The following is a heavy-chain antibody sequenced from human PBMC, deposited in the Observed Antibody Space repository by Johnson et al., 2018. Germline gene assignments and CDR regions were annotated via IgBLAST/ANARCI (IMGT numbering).Heavy chain of an antibody. Sequence: VQLVEAGGGLVQPSRSLRLSCAASGFTFDDYAMHWVRQAPGKGLEWVSGLSWNSGSIGYADSVKGRFTISRDHAKNSLYLQMNSLRAEDTALYYCAKDMTLSGSEPLNMITFGGVIRRGVFDVWGQGTMVTVSS. CDR1: GFTFDDYA. CDR2: LSWNSGSI. CDR3: AKDMTLSGSEPLNMITFGGVIRRGVFDV. J-gene: IGHJ3*01. D-gene: IGHD3-16*02. V-gene: IGHV3-9*01.